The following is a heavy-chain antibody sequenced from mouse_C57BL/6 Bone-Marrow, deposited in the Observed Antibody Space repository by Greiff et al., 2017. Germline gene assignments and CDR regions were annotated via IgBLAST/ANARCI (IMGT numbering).Heavy chain of an antibody. D-gene: IGHD1-1*02. J-gene: IGHJ1*03. CDR2: IYPRSGNT. Sequence: QVQLQQSGAELARPGASVKLSCKASGYTFTSYGISWVKQRTGQGLEWIGEIYPRSGNTYYNEKFKGKATLTADKSSSTAYMRLRSLTSEDSAVYVCARHYSYVGGGYLDVWGTGTTVTVSS. V-gene: IGHV1-81*01. CDR3: ARHYSYVGGGYLDV. CDR1: GYTFTSYG.